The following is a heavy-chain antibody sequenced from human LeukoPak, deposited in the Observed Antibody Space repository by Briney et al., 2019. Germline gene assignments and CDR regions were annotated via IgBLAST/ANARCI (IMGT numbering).Heavy chain of an antibody. Sequence: GGSLRLSCAASGFTFSSYEMNWVRQAPGKGLDWVSYISSSGSTIYYADSVKGRFTISRDNAKNSLYLQMNSLRAEDTAVYYCARRGIAAGYYYHYYLDVWGKGTTVTISS. CDR3: ARRGIAAGYYYHYYLDV. CDR1: GFTFSSYE. J-gene: IGHJ6*03. V-gene: IGHV3-48*03. CDR2: ISSSGSTI. D-gene: IGHD6-25*01.